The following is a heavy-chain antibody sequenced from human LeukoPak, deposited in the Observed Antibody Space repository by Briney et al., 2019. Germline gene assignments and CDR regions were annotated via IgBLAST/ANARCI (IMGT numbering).Heavy chain of an antibody. Sequence: ASVNVSSTASGYTFTVYYMHWVGQAPGQGLEWMGWINPNSGGTNYAQKFQGRVTMTRDTSISTAYMELSRLRSDDTAVYYCAGGPVGGSGSLFDYWGQGTLVTVSS. V-gene: IGHV1-2*02. D-gene: IGHD3-10*01. CDR1: GYTFTVYY. J-gene: IGHJ4*02. CDR3: AGGPVGGSGSLFDY. CDR2: INPNSGGT.